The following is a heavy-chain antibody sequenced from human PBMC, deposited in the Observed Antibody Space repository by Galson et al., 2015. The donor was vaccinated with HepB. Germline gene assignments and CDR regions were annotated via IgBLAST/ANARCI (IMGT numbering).Heavy chain of an antibody. CDR2: IYTSGST. V-gene: IGHV4-61*02. J-gene: IGHJ6*03. CDR3: ARDGGYSYGINYYYYYYMDV. D-gene: IGHD5-18*01. CDR1: GGSISSGSYY. Sequence: TLSLTCTVSGGSISSGSYYWSWIRQPAGKGLEWIGRIYTSGSTNYNPSLKSRVTMSVDTSKNQFSLKLSSVTAADTAVYYCARDGGYSYGINYYYYYYMDVWGKGTTVTVSS.